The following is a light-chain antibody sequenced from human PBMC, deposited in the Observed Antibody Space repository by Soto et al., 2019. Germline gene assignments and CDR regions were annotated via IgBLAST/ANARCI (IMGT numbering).Light chain of an antibody. CDR1: SSDVGSYNL. Sequence: QSVLTQPASVSGSPGQSITISCTGTSSDVGSYNLVSWYQQHPGKAPKLMIYEVSNRPSGVSNRFSASKSGNTASLTISGLQAEDEADYYCSSYTSSTTLDVFGTGTKLTVL. CDR2: EVS. J-gene: IGLJ1*01. CDR3: SSYTSSTTLDV. V-gene: IGLV2-14*02.